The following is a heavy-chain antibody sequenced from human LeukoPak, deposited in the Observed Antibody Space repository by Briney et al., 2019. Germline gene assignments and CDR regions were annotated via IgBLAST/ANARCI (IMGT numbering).Heavy chain of an antibody. V-gene: IGHV1-69*06. CDR1: GGTFSSYA. CDR2: IIPIFGTA. Sequence: SVKVSCKASGGTFSSYAISWVRQAPGQGLEWMGGIIPIFGTANYAQKFQGRVTITADKSTSTAYMELSSLRSEDTAVYYCARDHFRAVDAFDIWGQGTMVTVSS. J-gene: IGHJ3*02. CDR3: ARDHFRAVDAFDI. D-gene: IGHD3-3*02.